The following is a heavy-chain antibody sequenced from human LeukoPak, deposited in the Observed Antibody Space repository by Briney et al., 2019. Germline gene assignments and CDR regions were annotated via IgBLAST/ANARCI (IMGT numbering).Heavy chain of an antibody. CDR1: GFTLSNYN. CDR3: GRDPRNYQESGGYSN. Sequence: GGSLRLSCTASGFTLSNYNMYWVRQAPGKGLEWVSCISYTTITTYYADSVKGRFTVYRDNAKNSLSLQMSSLRAEGTAVYYCGRDPRNYQESGGYSNWGQRTLVTVSS. V-gene: IGHV3-48*04. J-gene: IGHJ4*02. D-gene: IGHD3-22*01. CDR2: ISYTTITT.